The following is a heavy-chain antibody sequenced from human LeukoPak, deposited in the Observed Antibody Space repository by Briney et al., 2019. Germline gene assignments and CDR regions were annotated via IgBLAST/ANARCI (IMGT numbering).Heavy chain of an antibody. CDR2: IKSKTDGGTT. D-gene: IGHD6-6*01. CDR1: GSSISNAW. CDR3: ATDSSSSSYY. Sequence: GSLRLSCAASGSSISNAWMSRVRHAPANGLEWVGRIKSKTDGGTTEYAAPVKGRLNISRDDSKNTLYLQMNSLKTEDTAVYYCATDSSSSSYYWGEGTLVSVSP. J-gene: IGHJ4*02. V-gene: IGHV3-15*01.